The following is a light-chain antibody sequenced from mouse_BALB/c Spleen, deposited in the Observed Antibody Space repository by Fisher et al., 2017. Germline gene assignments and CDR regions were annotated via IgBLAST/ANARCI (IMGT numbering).Light chain of an antibody. CDR1: SSVSY. CDR2: STS. Sequence: IVMTQSTAILSASPGEKVTMTCSASSSVSYMHWYQQKSGTSPKLLIYSTSNLASGVPARFSGSGSGTSYSLTISSMEAEDAATYYCQQRSSYPLTFGAGTKLELK. J-gene: IGKJ5*01. V-gene: IGKV4-57*01. CDR3: QQRSSYPLT.